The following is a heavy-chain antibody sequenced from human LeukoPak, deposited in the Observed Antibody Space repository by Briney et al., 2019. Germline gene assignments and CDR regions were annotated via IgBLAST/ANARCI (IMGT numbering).Heavy chain of an antibody. Sequence: GESLKISCKGSGYSFTSYWIGWVRQMPGKGLEWMGIIYPGDSDTRYSPSFQGQVTISADRSISTAYLQWSSLKASDTAMYYCARHGGYSYGYGAFDIWGQGTMVTVSS. J-gene: IGHJ3*02. D-gene: IGHD5-18*01. CDR1: GYSFTSYW. V-gene: IGHV5-51*01. CDR3: ARHGGYSYGYGAFDI. CDR2: IYPGDSDT.